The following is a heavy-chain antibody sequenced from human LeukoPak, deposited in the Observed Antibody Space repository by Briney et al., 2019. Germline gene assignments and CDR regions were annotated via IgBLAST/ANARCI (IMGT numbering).Heavy chain of an antibody. CDR2: ISPYNGNT. Sequence: ASVKVSCKASGYTFTSHDISWVRQAPGQGLEWMGWISPYNGNTNYAQNLQGRVTMTTDTSTSTAYMELRSLRSYDTAVYYCASLLAGLHIGLDQPDYYYGMDVRGQGTTVTVSS. CDR3: ASLLAGLHIGLDQPDYYYGMDV. D-gene: IGHD2-21*01. CDR1: GYTFTSHD. V-gene: IGHV1-18*01. J-gene: IGHJ6*02.